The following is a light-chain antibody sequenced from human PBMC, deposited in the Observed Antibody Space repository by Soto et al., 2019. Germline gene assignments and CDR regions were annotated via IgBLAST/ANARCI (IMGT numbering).Light chain of an antibody. CDR2: GAS. Sequence: EIVLTQSPGTLSLSPGERATLSCRASQSVSSSYLAWYQQKPGQAPRLLIYGASSRATGIRDRFSGSGSGTDFTLTISRLEPEDFAVYYCQQYGGSRAFGQGTKVEIK. CDR3: QQYGGSRA. J-gene: IGKJ1*01. CDR1: QSVSSSY. V-gene: IGKV3-20*01.